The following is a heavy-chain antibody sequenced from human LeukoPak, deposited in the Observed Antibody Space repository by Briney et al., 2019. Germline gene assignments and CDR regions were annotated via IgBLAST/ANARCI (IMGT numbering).Heavy chain of an antibody. V-gene: IGHV1-18*04. Sequence: GASVKVSCKASGYTFTSYGISWGRQAPGQGLEWMGWISAYNGKTNYAQKLQGRVTMTTDTCTSTAYMELRSLRSDGTAMYYCARPEYRYGYILDYWGEGTLVTVSS. CDR3: ARPEYRYGYILDY. CDR2: ISAYNGKT. D-gene: IGHD5-18*01. CDR1: GYTFTSYG. J-gene: IGHJ4*02.